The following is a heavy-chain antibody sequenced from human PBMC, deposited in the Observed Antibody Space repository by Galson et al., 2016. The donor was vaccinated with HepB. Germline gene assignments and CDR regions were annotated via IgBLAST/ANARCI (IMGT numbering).Heavy chain of an antibody. V-gene: IGHV5-10-1*01. CDR1: GYSFSTYW. D-gene: IGHD3-10*01. J-gene: IGHJ3*02. CDR3: ARLGGSGLDAFDI. Sequence: QSGAEVKKPGESLRISCKGSGYSFSTYWFSWVRQMPGKGLGWMGKIDPSDSYTIYSPSFQGHVTISADKSITTAYLQWSSLKASDTAMYYCARLGGSGLDAFDIWGQGTMVTVSS. CDR2: IDPSDSYT.